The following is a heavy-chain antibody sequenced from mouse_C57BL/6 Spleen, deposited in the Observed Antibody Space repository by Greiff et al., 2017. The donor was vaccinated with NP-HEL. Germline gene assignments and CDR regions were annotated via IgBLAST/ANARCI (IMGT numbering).Heavy chain of an antibody. CDR1: GFNIKDDY. D-gene: IGHD1-1*01. V-gene: IGHV14-4*01. Sequence: EVQLQQSGAELVRPGASVKLSCTASGFNIKDDYMHWVKQRPEQGLEWIGWIDPENGDTEYASKFQGKATITADTSSNTAYLQLSSLTSEDTAVYYCTTYRNYGAMDYWGQRTSVTVSS. CDR3: TTYRNYGAMDY. CDR2: IDPENGDT. J-gene: IGHJ4*01.